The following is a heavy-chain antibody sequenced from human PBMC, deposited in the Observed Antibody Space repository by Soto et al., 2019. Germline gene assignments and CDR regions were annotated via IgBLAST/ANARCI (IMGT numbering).Heavy chain of an antibody. CDR2: IIPIFGTS. V-gene: IGHV1-69*05. D-gene: IGHD3-10*01. CDR3: ARGVGSGTYYNQYNWFDA. J-gene: IGHJ5*02. CDR1: FSTFSRYA. Sequence: SVKVRCRARFSTFSRYANNWVRHATGQWLEWMGGIIPIFGTSNYAQKFQGRVTMTTDTSTSTAYMELRSLRSDDTAVYYCARGVGSGTYYNQYNWFDAWGQGTLVTVSS.